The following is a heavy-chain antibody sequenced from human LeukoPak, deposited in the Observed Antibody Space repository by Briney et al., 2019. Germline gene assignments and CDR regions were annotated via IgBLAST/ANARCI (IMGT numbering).Heavy chain of an antibody. CDR3: ARGYYDSGGYYTEYAN. CDR2: IYGSGST. J-gene: IGHJ4*02. Sequence: SETLSLTCTVSGGSISSSYWSWLRQPAGKGLEWIGRIYGSGSTDYNPSISSRITMSGDASRNKFSLKVTCVTAADTAVYFCARGYYDSGGYYTEYANWGQGTLVTVSS. D-gene: IGHD3-22*01. CDR1: GGSISSSY. V-gene: IGHV4-4*07.